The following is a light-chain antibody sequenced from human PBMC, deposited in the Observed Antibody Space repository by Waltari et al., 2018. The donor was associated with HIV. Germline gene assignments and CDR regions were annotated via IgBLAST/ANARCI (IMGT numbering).Light chain of an antibody. V-gene: IGKV1-NL1*01. J-gene: IGKJ4*01. CDR3: QQYYGVPLT. Sequence: DIQMTQSPSSLSASIGDTFSIPSRASQDISNSVSWFHQQPGKVPKLLVHGAFILQRGVPSRFSGSGSGTHYTLTISGLQAEDFATYFCQQYYGVPLTFGGGTRVDI. CDR1: QDISNS. CDR2: GAF.